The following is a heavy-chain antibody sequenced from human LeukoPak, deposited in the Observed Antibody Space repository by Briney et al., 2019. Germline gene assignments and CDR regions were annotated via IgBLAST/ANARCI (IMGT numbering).Heavy chain of an antibody. J-gene: IGHJ4*02. CDR3: ARDQRPGTSGYSLFDY. D-gene: IGHD3-22*01. Sequence: ASVKVSCKASGSTFTSYGISWVRQAPGQGLEWMGWISTNNGNTNYAQKLQGRVTMTTETSTSTAYMELRSLKPDDKAMYYCARDQRPGTSGYSLFDYWGQGTLVTVSS. CDR1: GSTFTSYG. CDR2: ISTNNGNT. V-gene: IGHV1-18*01.